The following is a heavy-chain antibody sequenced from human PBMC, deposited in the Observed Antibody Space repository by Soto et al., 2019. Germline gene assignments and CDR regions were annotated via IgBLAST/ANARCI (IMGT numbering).Heavy chain of an antibody. CDR1: GYTFTSYA. D-gene: IGHD5-12*01. CDR3: AGDGGGYSGYPTWYFEL. Sequence: QVQLVQSGAEVKKPGASVKVSCKASGYTFTSYAMHWVRQAPGQRLEWMGWINAGNGNTKYSQKFQGRVTITQETSARTAYMELSSLRSEDTAVYYCAGDGGGYSGYPTWYFELWGRGTLVTVSS. CDR2: INAGNGNT. V-gene: IGHV1-3*01. J-gene: IGHJ2*01.